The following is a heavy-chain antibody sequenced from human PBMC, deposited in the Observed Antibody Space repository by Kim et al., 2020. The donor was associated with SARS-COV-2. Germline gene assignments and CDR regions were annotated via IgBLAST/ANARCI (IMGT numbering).Heavy chain of an antibody. Sequence: SETLSLTCTVSGESINSGAYYWNWIRQPAEKGLEWIGRFYTTGSTDYNPSLKSRVTIEGDTPKNQFSLELTSVTAADTAIYYCVREARLAGKYQYYNGMDVWGQGTTVTVSS. D-gene: IGHD3-10*01. CDR1: GESINSGAYY. CDR3: VREARLAGKYQYYNGMDV. CDR2: FYTTGST. J-gene: IGHJ6*02. V-gene: IGHV4-61*02.